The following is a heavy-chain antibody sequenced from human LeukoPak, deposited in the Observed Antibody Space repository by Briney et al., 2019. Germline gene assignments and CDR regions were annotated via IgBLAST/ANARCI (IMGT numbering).Heavy chain of an antibody. Sequence: PSQTLSLTCTVSGGSISSGDYYWSWIRQPPGKGLEWIGYIYYSGSTYYNPSLKSRVTISVDTSKNQFSLKLSSVTAADTAVYYCARDPSTVTGYFDLWGRGTLVTVSS. J-gene: IGHJ2*01. D-gene: IGHD4-17*01. CDR2: IYYSGST. V-gene: IGHV4-30-4*01. CDR3: ARDPSTVTGYFDL. CDR1: GGSISSGDYY.